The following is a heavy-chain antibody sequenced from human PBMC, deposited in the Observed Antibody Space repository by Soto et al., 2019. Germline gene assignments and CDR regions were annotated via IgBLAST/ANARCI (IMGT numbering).Heavy chain of an antibody. J-gene: IGHJ4*02. CDR3: SSSSPASDY. Sequence: GGSLRLSCAASGFTFSSFAMSLVRQVPGKGLEWVSAISGSGVSTYYADSVKGRFTISRDNSKNTLYLQMNSLRAEDTAVYYCSSSSPASDYWGQGTLVTVSS. V-gene: IGHV3-23*01. CDR1: GFTFSSFA. D-gene: IGHD3-10*01. CDR2: ISGSGVST.